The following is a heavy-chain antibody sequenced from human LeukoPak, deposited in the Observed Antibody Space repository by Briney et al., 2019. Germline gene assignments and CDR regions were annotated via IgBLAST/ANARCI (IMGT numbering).Heavy chain of an antibody. D-gene: IGHD3-16*01. J-gene: IGHJ5*02. CDR1: VYTLNELS. Sequence: ASVRVSCKVSVYTLNELSIHWVRQAAGKGLEWMGGFGPEYGETVYAQKFQGRVTMAEDTSTDTAYMELSSLRSEDTAVYYCAPLDFWVPSTWGQGTLVTVSS. V-gene: IGHV1-24*01. CDR2: FGPEYGET. CDR3: APLDFWVPST.